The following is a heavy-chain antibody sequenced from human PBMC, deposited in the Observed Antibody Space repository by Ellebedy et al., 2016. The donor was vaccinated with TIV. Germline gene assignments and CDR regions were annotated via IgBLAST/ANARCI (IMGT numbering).Heavy chain of an antibody. Sequence: GESLKISCAASGFTFSRYAIHWVRQTPGKGLEWVAVISYDGDNYYYADSVKGRFTISRDNSKNTLYLQMNSLRPEDTAVYYCAKVAGGGDYPYYFYTMDVWGQGTTVTVSS. CDR1: GFTFSRYA. J-gene: IGHJ6*02. CDR2: ISYDGDNY. D-gene: IGHD3-16*01. CDR3: AKVAGGGDYPYYFYTMDV. V-gene: IGHV3-30-3*01.